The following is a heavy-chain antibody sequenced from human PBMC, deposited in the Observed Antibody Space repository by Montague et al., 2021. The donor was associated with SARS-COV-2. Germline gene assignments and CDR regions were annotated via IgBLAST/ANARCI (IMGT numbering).Heavy chain of an antibody. J-gene: IGHJ4*02. CDR2: IYYSVST. CDR1: GGSISSGGYY. V-gene: IGHV4-31*11. CDR3: ARDKEVIF. D-gene: IGHD2-15*01. Sequence: TLSLTCAVSGGSISSGGYYRNWLRQHPEKGLEWIGYIYYSVSTNYNPSLRSRVTISEDTAKNQFSLKLTSVTAADTAVYYCARDKEVIFWGQGILVTVSS.